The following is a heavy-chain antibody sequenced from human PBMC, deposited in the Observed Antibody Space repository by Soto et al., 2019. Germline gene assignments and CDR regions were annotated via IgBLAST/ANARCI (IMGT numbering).Heavy chain of an antibody. V-gene: IGHV4-30-2*03. J-gene: IGHJ4*02. CDR2: IYHSGST. D-gene: IGHD2-8*01. CDR1: GGSISSGAYS. Sequence: SETLSLTCTVSGGSISSGAYSWSWIRQPPGKGLEWIGYIYHSGSTYYMPSLRSRVTLSVDTSKNQFSLRLTSVTAEDTAVYYCARHEGNGNVWPLDYWGQGILVTVSS. CDR3: ARHEGNGNVWPLDY.